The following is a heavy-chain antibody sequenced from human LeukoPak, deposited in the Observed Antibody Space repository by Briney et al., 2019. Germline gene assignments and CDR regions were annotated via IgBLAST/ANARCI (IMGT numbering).Heavy chain of an antibody. V-gene: IGHV4-39*01. D-gene: IGHD4-17*01. CDR2: IYYSGST. J-gene: IGHJ4*02. CDR3: ARGTTVTKDY. CDR1: GGSISSSSCY. Sequence: PSETLSLTCTVPGGSISSSSCYWGWIRQPPGKGLEWIGSIYYSGSTYYNPSLKSRVTISVDTSKNQFSLKLSSVTAADTAVYYCARGTTVTKDYWGQGTLVTVSS.